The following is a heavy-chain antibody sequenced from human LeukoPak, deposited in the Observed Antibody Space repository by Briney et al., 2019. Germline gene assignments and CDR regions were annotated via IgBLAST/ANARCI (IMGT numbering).Heavy chain of an antibody. V-gene: IGHV1-2*02. CDR1: GYTFTGYY. J-gene: IGHJ4*02. Sequence: ASVKVSCKASGYTFTGYYMHWVRQAPGQGLEWMGWINPNSGGTNYAQKFQGRVTMTRDTSISTAYMELSRLRSDDTAVYYCARDGDYYYDSSGYYYVSWGQGTLVTVTS. CDR2: INPNSGGT. D-gene: IGHD3-22*01. CDR3: ARDGDYYYDSSGYYYVS.